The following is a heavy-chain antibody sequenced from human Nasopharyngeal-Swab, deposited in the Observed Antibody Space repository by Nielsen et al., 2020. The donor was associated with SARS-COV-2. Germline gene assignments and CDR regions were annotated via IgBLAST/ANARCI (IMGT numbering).Heavy chain of an antibody. CDR2: ISGSGGST. V-gene: IGHV3-23*01. J-gene: IGHJ6*02. CDR3: AKNNLAARVTNAGGYYYYGMDV. Sequence: GESPKIPCEAPGFPFSSYAMSRVRHAPGTGLEWVSAISGSGGSTYYADSVKGRLTISRDNSKNTLYLQMNSLRDEDTAVYYCAKNNLAARVTNAGGYYYYGMDVWGQGTTVTVSS. CDR1: GFPFSSYA. D-gene: IGHD4-17*01.